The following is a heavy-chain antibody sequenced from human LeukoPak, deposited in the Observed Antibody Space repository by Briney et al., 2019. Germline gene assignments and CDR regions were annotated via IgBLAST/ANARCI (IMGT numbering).Heavy chain of an antibody. Sequence: APVKVSCKASGYTFTSYGISWVRQAPGQGLEWMGWISAYNGNTNYAQKLQGRVTMTTDTSTSTAYMELRSLRSDDTAVYYCARDHPWYYDSSGSRFDYWGQGTLVTVSS. CDR3: ARDHPWYYDSSGSRFDY. D-gene: IGHD3-22*01. J-gene: IGHJ4*02. CDR1: GYTFTSYG. V-gene: IGHV1-18*01. CDR2: ISAYNGNT.